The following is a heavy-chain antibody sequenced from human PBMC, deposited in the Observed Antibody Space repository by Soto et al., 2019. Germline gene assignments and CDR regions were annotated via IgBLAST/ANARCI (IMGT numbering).Heavy chain of an antibody. Sequence: QVPLVQSGAEVKEPGASVRVSCKASGYTFTSYDINWVRQATGQGLEWMGWMNPESRNTGYAQKFQGRVTMTRDTSISTAYMELSSLTSEDTAVYYCARFVRHQLPTIDFWGQGTLVTVSS. D-gene: IGHD2-2*01. J-gene: IGHJ4*02. CDR3: ARFVRHQLPTIDF. V-gene: IGHV1-8*01. CDR2: MNPESRNT. CDR1: GYTFTSYD.